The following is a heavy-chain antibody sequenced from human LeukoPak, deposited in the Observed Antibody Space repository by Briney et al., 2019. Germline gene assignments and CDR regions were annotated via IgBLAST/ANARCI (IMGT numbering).Heavy chain of an antibody. D-gene: IGHD3-10*01. Sequence: PGGSLRLSCAASGFTVSSIYMSWVRQAPGQGLEWVSVIYSGGNTYYADSVKGRFTISRDNSKNTLYLQMNSLRAEDTAVYYCAKDKYGSGSYTDYWGQGTLVTVSS. V-gene: IGHV3-53*05. J-gene: IGHJ4*02. CDR2: IYSGGNT. CDR1: GFTVSSIY. CDR3: AKDKYGSGSYTDY.